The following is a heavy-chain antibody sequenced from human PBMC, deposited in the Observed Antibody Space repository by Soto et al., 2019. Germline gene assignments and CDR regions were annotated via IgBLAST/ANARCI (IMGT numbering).Heavy chain of an antibody. Sequence: QVQLQESGPGLVKPSETLSLTCTVSGGSVRSGSYYWSWIRQPPGKGLEWIGYIYYSGTTSYNPSLESRVTISVDTSKNQFSLKMSSVTAADTAVYYCARDGPYSCGNPNAGNGVDSWGQGTLLTVSS. V-gene: IGHV4-61*01. J-gene: IGHJ4*02. CDR2: IYYSGTT. D-gene: IGHD2-15*01. CDR3: ARDGPYSCGNPNAGNGVDS. CDR1: GGSVRSGSYY.